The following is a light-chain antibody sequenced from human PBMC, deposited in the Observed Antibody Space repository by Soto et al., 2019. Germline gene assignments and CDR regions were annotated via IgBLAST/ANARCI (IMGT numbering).Light chain of an antibody. CDR3: QQYDTSPRT. CDR2: GVS. J-gene: IGKJ1*01. V-gene: IGKV3-15*01. Sequence: EIVVTQSPATLSVSPGERATLSCRASQKISNTLAWYQHKPGQAPRLLIYGVSTKATGIPARFSGSGSGTEFTLTISSLQPEDFAVYYCQQYDTSPRTFGQGTKVEI. CDR1: QKISNT.